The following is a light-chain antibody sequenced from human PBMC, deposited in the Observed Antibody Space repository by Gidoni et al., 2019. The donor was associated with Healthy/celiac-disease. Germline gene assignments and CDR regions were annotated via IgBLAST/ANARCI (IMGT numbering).Light chain of an antibody. CDR1: KLGDKY. CDR3: QAWDSSTVV. V-gene: IGLV3-1*01. CDR2: QDS. J-gene: IGLJ2*01. Sequence: QPPSVSVSPGQTASITCSGDKLGDKYACWYQQKPGQSPVLVIYQDSKRPSGIPERFSGSNSGNTATLTISGTQAMDEADYYCQAWDSSTVVFGGGTKLTVL.